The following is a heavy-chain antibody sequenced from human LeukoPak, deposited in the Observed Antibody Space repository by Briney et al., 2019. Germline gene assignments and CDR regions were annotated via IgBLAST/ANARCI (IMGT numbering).Heavy chain of an antibody. Sequence: GGSLRLSCAASGFTFSSYAMSWVRQAPGKGLEWVSSISGSGGNTYYAVSVEGRFTISRDNSKNTLYLQMNSLRAEDTAVYYCAKGSDSSGYYYFDYWGQGTLVTVSS. CDR1: GFTFSSYA. CDR2: ISGSGGNT. V-gene: IGHV3-23*01. D-gene: IGHD3-22*01. CDR3: AKGSDSSGYYYFDY. J-gene: IGHJ4*02.